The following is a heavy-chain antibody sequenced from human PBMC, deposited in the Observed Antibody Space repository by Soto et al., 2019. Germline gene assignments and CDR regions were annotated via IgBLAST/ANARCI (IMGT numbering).Heavy chain of an antibody. J-gene: IGHJ6*02. CDR1: GGSFSGYY. CDR3: ASPISRNYYGMDV. CDR2: INHSGST. V-gene: IGHV4-34*01. D-gene: IGHD2-2*01. Sequence: CAVYGGSFSGYYWSWIRQPPGKGLEWIGEINHSGSTNYNPSLKSRVTISVDTSKNQFSLKLSSVTAADTAVYYCASPISRNYYGMDVWGQGTTVTVSS.